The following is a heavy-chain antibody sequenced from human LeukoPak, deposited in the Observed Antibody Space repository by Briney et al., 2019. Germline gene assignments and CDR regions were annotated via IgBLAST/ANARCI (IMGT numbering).Heavy chain of an antibody. V-gene: IGHV3-48*03. J-gene: IGHJ6*03. CDR3: ATYFYDIGGHLHNMDV. Sequence: GGALRLSCAASGFRFSDYRLNWVRQAPGQGLEWISFISSAGETTKYADSVRGRFTISRDNAKNLLYLEMTSLRAEDTAVYYCATYFYDIGGHLHNMDVWGKGTTVTVSS. CDR1: GFRFSDYR. CDR2: ISSAGETT. D-gene: IGHD3-22*01.